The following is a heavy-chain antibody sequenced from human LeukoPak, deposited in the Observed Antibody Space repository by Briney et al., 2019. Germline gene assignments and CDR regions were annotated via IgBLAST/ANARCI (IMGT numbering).Heavy chain of an antibody. V-gene: IGHV3-30*18. CDR1: GFTFSSYG. CDR3: AKEGYSSGRGLDY. CDR2: ISYDGSNK. D-gene: IGHD6-19*01. J-gene: IGHJ4*02. Sequence: GGSLRLSCAASGFTFSSYGMHWVRQAPGKGLEWVAVISYDGSNKYYADSAKGRFTISRDNSKNTLYLQMNSLRAEDTAVYYCAKEGYSSGRGLDYWGQGTLVTVSS.